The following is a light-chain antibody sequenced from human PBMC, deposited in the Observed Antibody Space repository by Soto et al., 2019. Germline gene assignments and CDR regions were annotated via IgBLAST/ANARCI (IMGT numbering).Light chain of an antibody. CDR3: QQYNNWPLFT. CDR2: GAS. CDR1: QSVSSN. J-gene: IGKJ3*01. Sequence: EIVMTQSPATLSVSPGERATLSCRASQSVSSNLAWYQQKPGQAPRLLIYGASTRATDIPGRFSGSGSGTEFTLIIISLQSEDFAVYYCQQYNNWPLFTFGPGTKVDIK. V-gene: IGKV3-15*01.